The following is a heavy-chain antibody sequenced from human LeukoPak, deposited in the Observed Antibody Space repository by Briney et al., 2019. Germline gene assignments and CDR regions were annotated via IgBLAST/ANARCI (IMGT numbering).Heavy chain of an antibody. CDR1: GFTFSSYW. CDR3: ARGNYYGQDY. Sequence: PGGSLRLSCGASGFTFSSYWMHWVRQAPGKGLVWISRINSDGGTTSYADSVKGRFTISRDNAKNTLYLQMNSLRAEDTAVYYCARGNYYGQDYWGQGTLVTVSS. V-gene: IGHV3-74*01. J-gene: IGHJ4*02. D-gene: IGHD3-10*01. CDR2: INSDGGTT.